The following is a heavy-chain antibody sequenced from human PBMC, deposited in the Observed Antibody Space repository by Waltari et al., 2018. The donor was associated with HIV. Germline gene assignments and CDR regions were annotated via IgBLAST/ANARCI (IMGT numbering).Heavy chain of an antibody. Sequence: GYYWSWIRQPPGKGLEWIGEINHSGSTNYNPSLKSRVTISVDTSKNQFSLKLSSVTAADTAVYYCARHHILRYFDWLSNNAFDIWGQGTMVTVSS. V-gene: IGHV4-34*01. D-gene: IGHD3-9*01. J-gene: IGHJ3*02. CDR2: INHSGST. CDR1: GYY. CDR3: ARHHILRYFDWLSNNAFDI.